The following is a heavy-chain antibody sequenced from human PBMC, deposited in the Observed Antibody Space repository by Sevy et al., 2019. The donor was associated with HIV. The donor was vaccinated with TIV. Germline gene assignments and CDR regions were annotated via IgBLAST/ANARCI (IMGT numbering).Heavy chain of an antibody. CDR3: ARDRYCSSTSCYITYYYGMDV. CDR1: GFTFSSYW. D-gene: IGHD2-2*02. Sequence: GGSLRLSCAASGFTFSSYWMSWVRQAPGKGLEWVANIKQDGSEKYYVDSVKGRFTISRDNAKNSLYLQMNSLRAEDTAVYYCARDRYCSSTSCYITYYYGMDVWGQGTTVTVSS. CDR2: IKQDGSEK. J-gene: IGHJ6*02. V-gene: IGHV3-7*01.